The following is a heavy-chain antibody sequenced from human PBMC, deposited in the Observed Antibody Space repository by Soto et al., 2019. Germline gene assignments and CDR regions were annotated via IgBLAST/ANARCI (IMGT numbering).Heavy chain of an antibody. D-gene: IGHD6-19*01. CDR3: ARTYSSGWYILDYFDY. CDR2: IDWDDDK. Sequence: SGPTLVNPTQTLTLTCTFSGFSLSTSGMCVSWIRKPPGKALEWLARIDWDDDKYYSTSLKTRLTISKDTSKNQVVLTMTNMDPVDTATYYCARTYSSGWYILDYFDYWGQGTLVTVSS. J-gene: IGHJ4*02. V-gene: IGHV2-70*11. CDR1: GFSLSTSGMC.